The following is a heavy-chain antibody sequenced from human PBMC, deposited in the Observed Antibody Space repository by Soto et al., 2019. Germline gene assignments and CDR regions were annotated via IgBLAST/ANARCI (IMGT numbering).Heavy chain of an antibody. J-gene: IGHJ4*02. Sequence: EVQLLESGGGLVQPGGSLRLSCAASGFTFSSHAMSWVRQAPGKGLEWVSSTIDSGGRSYHSESVRGRVTISRDNSKNTLYLQMNSLRADDTAIYYCAKDKMEQWLVGGYYDYWGQGALVTVSS. CDR3: AKDKMEQWLVGGYYDY. CDR1: GFTFSSHA. V-gene: IGHV3-23*01. CDR2: TIDSGGRS. D-gene: IGHD6-19*01.